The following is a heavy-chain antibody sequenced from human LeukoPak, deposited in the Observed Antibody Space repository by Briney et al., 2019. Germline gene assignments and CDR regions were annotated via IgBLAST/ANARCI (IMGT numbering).Heavy chain of an antibody. D-gene: IGHD3-22*01. CDR3: ARDSHYYDSSGYYGFDY. Sequence: SGTLSLTCTVSGGSISSYYWSWIRQPAGKGLEWIGRIYTSGSTNYNPSLKSRVTMSVDTSKNQFSLKLSSVTAADTAVYYCARDSHYYDSSGYYGFDYWGQGTLVTVSS. J-gene: IGHJ4*02. V-gene: IGHV4-4*07. CDR1: GGSISSYY. CDR2: IYTSGST.